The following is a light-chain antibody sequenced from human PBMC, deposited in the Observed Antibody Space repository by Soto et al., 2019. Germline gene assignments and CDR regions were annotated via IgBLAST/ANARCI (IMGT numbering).Light chain of an antibody. J-gene: IGLJ2*01. V-gene: IGLV2-14*01. CDR2: EVS. CDR1: SSDVGDYNY. Sequence: QSVLTQPASVSGSPGQSITISCTGTSSDVGDYNYVSWYQQHPGKAPKLMIYEVSHRLSGVSNRFSGFKSGYTASLTISGLQDEDEADYYCSSYISNSIVVFGGGTKLTVL. CDR3: SSYISNSIVV.